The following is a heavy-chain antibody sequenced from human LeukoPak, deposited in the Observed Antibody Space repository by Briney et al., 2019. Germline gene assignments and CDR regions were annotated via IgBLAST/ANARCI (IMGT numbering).Heavy chain of an antibody. J-gene: IGHJ4*02. CDR3: ARMGISGIQLWPRAYYFDY. CDR2: IYTSGST. Sequence: SETLSLTCTVSGGSISSGSYYWSWIRQPAGKGLEWIGRIYTSGSTNYNPSLKSRVTISVDTSKNQFSLKLSSVTAADTAVYYCARMGISGIQLWPRAYYFDYWGQGTLVTVSS. D-gene: IGHD5-18*01. V-gene: IGHV4-61*02. CDR1: GGSISSGSYY.